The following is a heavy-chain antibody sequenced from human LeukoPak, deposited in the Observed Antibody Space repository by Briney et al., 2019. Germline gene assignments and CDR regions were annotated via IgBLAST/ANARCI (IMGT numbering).Heavy chain of an antibody. CDR3: ARDLTTSMAYYFDC. CDR1: GFTFSSYA. D-gene: IGHD5-18*01. CDR2: MSSSGSYI. J-gene: IGHJ4*02. Sequence: GGSLRLSCAASGFTFSSYAMNWVRQGPGKGLEWVSFMSSSGSYIYYADSVKGRFTISRDSAKNSLYLQMNSLRAEDTAVYYCARDLTTSMAYYFDCWGQGTLVTVSS. V-gene: IGHV3-21*01.